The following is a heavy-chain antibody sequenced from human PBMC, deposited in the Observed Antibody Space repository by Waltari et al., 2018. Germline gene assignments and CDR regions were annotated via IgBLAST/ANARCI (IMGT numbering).Heavy chain of an antibody. CDR1: GYSFTSYW. V-gene: IGHV5-51*01. Sequence: EVQLVQSGAEVKKPGESLKISCKGSGYSFTSYWIGWVRQLPGKGLEWMGIIYACDSDTRYSPSCEGHVTISADKSIRTAYLQWSSLKASDTAMYYGAGGLVVTRGYDAVDIWGQGTMVSVSS. CDR2: IYACDSDT. CDR3: AGGLVVTRGYDAVDI. D-gene: IGHD2-21*02. J-gene: IGHJ3*02.